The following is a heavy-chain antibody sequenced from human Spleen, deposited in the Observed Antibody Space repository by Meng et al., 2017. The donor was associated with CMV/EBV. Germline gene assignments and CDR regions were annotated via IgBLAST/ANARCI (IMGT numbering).Heavy chain of an antibody. CDR1: GFTFSSYW. V-gene: IGHV3-74*01. D-gene: IGHD1-7*01. Sequence: GESLKISCAASGFTFSSYWMHWVRQAPGKGLVWVSRINSDGSSTSYADSVKGRFTISRDNAKNTLYLQMNSLRAEDTAVYYCARDVCGGSSTGTTDYWGQGTLVTVSS. J-gene: IGHJ4*02. CDR2: INSDGSST. CDR3: ARDVCGGSSTGTTDY.